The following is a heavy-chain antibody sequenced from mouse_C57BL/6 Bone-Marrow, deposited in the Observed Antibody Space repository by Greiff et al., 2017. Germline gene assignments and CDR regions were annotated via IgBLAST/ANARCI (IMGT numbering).Heavy chain of an antibody. D-gene: IGHD2-4*01. V-gene: IGHV1-82*01. CDR1: GYAFSSSW. CDR2: IYPGDGDT. Sequence: VQGVESGPELVKPGASVKISCKASGYAFSSSWMNWVKQRPGKGLEWIGRIYPGDGDTNYNGKFKGKATLTADKSSSTAYMQLSSLTSEDSAVYFCAIYDYDAGDYWGQGTTLTVSS. J-gene: IGHJ2*01. CDR3: AIYDYDAGDY.